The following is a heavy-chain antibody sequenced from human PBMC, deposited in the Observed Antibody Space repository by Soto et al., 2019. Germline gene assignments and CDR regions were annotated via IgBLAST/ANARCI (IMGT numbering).Heavy chain of an antibody. J-gene: IGHJ6*04. D-gene: IGHD6-13*01. CDR3: AKEAALRGLDV. CDR2: IYYSGST. V-gene: IGHV4-30-4*08. CDR1: GGSISSGGYY. Sequence: PSETLSLTCTVSGGSISSGGYYWSWIRQPPGKGLEWIGYIYYSGSTYYNPSLKSRVTISVDTSKNQFSLKLSSVTAADTAVYYCAKEAALRGLDVWGKGTTVTVSS.